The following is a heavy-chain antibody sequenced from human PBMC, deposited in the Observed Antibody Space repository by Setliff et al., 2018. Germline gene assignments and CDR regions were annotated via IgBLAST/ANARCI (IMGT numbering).Heavy chain of an antibody. V-gene: IGHV1-24*01. CDR2: FDPEDGET. Sequence: ASVKVSCKVSGYTLTELSMHWVRQAPGKGLEWMGGFDPEDGETIYAQKFQGRVTMTEDTSTDTAYMELNSLRSEDTAVYYCATQITMVRGVTDSHFDYWGQGIQVTVSS. CDR3: ATQITMVRGVTDSHFDY. J-gene: IGHJ4*02. CDR1: GYTLTELS. D-gene: IGHD3-10*01.